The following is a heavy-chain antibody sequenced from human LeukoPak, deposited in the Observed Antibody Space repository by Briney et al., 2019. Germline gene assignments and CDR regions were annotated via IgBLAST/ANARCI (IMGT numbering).Heavy chain of an antibody. V-gene: IGHV4-4*02. J-gene: IGHJ6*02. CDR1: GGSISNENW. CDR2: IYHSGST. CDR3: AGSPIGYGMDV. Sequence: SETLSLTCAVSGGSISNENWWGWVRQPPGKGLEWIGEIYHSGSTNYIPSLKGRATISVDKPKNQFSLKLTSVTAADTAVYYCAGSPIGYGMDVWGQGTTVTVSS.